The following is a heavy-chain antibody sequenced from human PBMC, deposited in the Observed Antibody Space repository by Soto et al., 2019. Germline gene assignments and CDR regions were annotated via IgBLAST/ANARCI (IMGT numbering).Heavy chain of an antibody. CDR2: IYYSGST. J-gene: IGHJ4*02. D-gene: IGHD2-2*01. Sequence: LSLTCTVSGGSVSSGSYYWSWIRQPPGKGLEWIGYIYYSGSTNYNPSLKSRGTISVDTSKNQFSLKLSSVTAADTAVYYCARSVYCSSTSCLHPYYFDYWGKETLVTVSS. CDR1: GGSVSSGSYY. CDR3: ARSVYCSSTSCLHPYYFDY. V-gene: IGHV4-61*01.